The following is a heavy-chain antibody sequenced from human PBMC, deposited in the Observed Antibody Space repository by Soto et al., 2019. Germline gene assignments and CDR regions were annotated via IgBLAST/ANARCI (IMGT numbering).Heavy chain of an antibody. J-gene: IGHJ4*02. Sequence: TVSGGSISSYYWSRIRQPPGKGLEWIGYIYYSGSTNYNPSLKSRVTISVDTSKNQFSLKLSSVTAADTAVYYCASMGGYNDDYWGQGTLVSVSS. CDR1: GGSISSYY. CDR3: ASMGGYNDDY. CDR2: IYYSGST. V-gene: IGHV4-59*01. D-gene: IGHD5-12*01.